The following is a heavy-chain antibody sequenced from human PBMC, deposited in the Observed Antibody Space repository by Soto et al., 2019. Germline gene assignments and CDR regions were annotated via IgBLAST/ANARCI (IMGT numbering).Heavy chain of an antibody. CDR3: AKSSNGMDV. D-gene: IGHD2-8*01. CDR2: ISYDGRNK. CDR1: GFSFSAYD. Sequence: QVQLVESGGGVVQPGRSLRLSCAASGFSFSAYDMHWVRQSPGKGLEWVALISYDGRNKYYEDSVKGRFTISRDNSKNTLYLQMNSLRAEDTAVYYCAKSSNGMDVWGQGTTVTVSS. V-gene: IGHV3-30*18. J-gene: IGHJ6*02.